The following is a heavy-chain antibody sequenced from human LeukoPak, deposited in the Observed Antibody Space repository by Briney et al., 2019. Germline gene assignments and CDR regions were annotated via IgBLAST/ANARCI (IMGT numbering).Heavy chain of an antibody. D-gene: IGHD2/OR15-2a*01. CDR3: ARRGRNNRGYYYMED. CDR2: THCSGSS. J-gene: IGHJ6*03. Sequence: PSETLSLTCTLSGGSTSGYSWSWIWQTPGKGLEWIGYTHCSGSSNYNPSLKSRVTISVDTSKNQFSLKVSSVTAADTAVYYCARRGRNNRGYYYMEDWGKGTTVTVSS. CDR1: GGSTSGYS. V-gene: IGHV4-59*01.